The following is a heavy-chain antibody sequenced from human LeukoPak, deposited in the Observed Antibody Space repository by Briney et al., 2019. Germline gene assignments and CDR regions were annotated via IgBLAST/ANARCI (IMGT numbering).Heavy chain of an antibody. D-gene: IGHD1-26*01. V-gene: IGHV1-18*01. CDR1: GYTFTSYG. J-gene: IGHJ3*02. Sequence: ASVKVSCKASGYTFTSYGINWVRQAPGQGLQWKGWISGYNDNTNYAPKLQGRVTMTTDTSTTTAYMELRSLRSDDTAVYYCLIVGATTGAFDIWGQGTMVTVSS. CDR2: ISGYNDNT. CDR3: LIVGATTGAFDI.